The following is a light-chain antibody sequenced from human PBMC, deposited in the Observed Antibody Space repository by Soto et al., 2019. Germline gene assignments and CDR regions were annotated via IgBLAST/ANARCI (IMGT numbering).Light chain of an antibody. V-gene: IGLV2-11*01. Sequence: QSVLTQPRSVSASPGQSVTISCTGTSSDVGRYDYVSWYQQHPGKAPKLIVYDVTERPSGVPDRFSGSKSGNTASLTNSGLQAEDEADYSCCSFAGSYSYVFGTGTKVTVL. J-gene: IGLJ1*01. CDR3: CSFAGSYSYV. CDR2: DVT. CDR1: SSDVGRYDY.